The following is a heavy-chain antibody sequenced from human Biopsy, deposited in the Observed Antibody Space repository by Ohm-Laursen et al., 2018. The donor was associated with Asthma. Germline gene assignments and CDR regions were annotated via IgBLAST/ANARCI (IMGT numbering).Heavy chain of an antibody. J-gene: IGHJ4*02. CDR3: ARGVDRVTGLLDHFDS. D-gene: IGHD2-21*02. CDR1: GGSTISSSW. V-gene: IGHV4-4*03. Sequence: PGTLSLTCTVSGGSTISSSWWSWVRQTPGKGLEWIGEIYHSGPTNYNPSLKSRVTISVDKSKNQFSLKLTSVTAADTAVYYCARGVDRVTGLLDHFDSWGQGTLVTVSS. CDR2: IYHSGPT.